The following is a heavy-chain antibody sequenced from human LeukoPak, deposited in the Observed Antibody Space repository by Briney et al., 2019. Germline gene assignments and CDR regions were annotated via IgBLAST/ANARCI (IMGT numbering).Heavy chain of an antibody. V-gene: IGHV3-9*01. CDR1: GFTFDDYA. CDR3: AKDISNWNDDVYYYGMDV. J-gene: IGHJ6*02. Sequence: PGGSLRLSCAASGFTFDDYAMHWVRHAPGKGLEWVSGISWNSGSIGYADSVKGRFTISRDNAKNSLYLQMNSLRAEDTALYYCAKDISNWNDDVYYYGMDVWGQGTTVTVSS. CDR2: ISWNSGSI. D-gene: IGHD1-1*01.